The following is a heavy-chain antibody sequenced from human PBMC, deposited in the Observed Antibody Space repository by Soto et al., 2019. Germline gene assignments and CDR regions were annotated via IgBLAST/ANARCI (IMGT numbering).Heavy chain of an antibody. D-gene: IGHD3-10*01. V-gene: IGHV4-39*03. Sequence: SETLSLTCTVSGGSISSSSYYWGWIRQPPGKGLEWIGSIYYSGSTYYNPSLKSRVTISVDTSKNQFSLKLSSVTAADTGVYYCPTERRIRGVAPRYSWFDPWGQGILVTVSS. CDR3: PTERRIRGVAPRYSWFDP. CDR2: IYYSGST. CDR1: GGSISSSSYY. J-gene: IGHJ5*02.